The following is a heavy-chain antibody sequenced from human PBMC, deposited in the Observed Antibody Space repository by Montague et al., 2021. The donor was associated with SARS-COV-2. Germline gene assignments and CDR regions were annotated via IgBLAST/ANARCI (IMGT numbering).Heavy chain of an antibody. CDR3: AKLGGYTDY. D-gene: IGHD2-2*02. Sequence: SLRLSCAASGFTFDAYAMHWVRQAPGKGLEWVSVISWNSGSIGYADSVKGRFTISRDNAKNSLYLQMNSLRAEDTALYYCAKLGGYTDYWGQGTLVTVSS. J-gene: IGHJ4*02. CDR2: ISWNSGSI. CDR1: GFTFDAYA. V-gene: IGHV3-9*01.